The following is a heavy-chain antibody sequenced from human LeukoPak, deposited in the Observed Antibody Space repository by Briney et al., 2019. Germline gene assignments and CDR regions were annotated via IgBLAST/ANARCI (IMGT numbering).Heavy chain of an antibody. D-gene: IGHD5-18*01. CDR1: GFTFSSYW. CDR3: ARGGRFSYGSLDY. J-gene: IGHJ4*01. V-gene: IGHV3-74*01. CDR2: INNGGSST. Sequence: PGGSLRLSCAASGFTFSSYWMHWVRHAPGKGLVWVSHINNGGSSTTYADSVRGRFTISRDNAKNTLYLQMNSLRAEDTAVYHCARGGRFSYGSLDYWGQGTLVTVSS.